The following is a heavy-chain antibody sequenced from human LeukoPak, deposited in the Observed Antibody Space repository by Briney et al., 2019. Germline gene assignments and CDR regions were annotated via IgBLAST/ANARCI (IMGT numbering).Heavy chain of an antibody. Sequence: GGSLRLSCAASGFTFSSYEMNWVRQAPGKGLEWVSYISSSGSTIYYADSVKGRFTISRDNAKNSLYLQMNSLRAEDTAVYYCARDGIAVAGTAYYFDYWGQGTLVTVSS. J-gene: IGHJ4*02. CDR2: ISSSGSTI. D-gene: IGHD6-19*01. CDR3: ARDGIAVAGTAYYFDY. V-gene: IGHV3-48*03. CDR1: GFTFSSYE.